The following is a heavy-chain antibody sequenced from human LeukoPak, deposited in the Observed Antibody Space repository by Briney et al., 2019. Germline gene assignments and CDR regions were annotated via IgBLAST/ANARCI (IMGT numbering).Heavy chain of an antibody. D-gene: IGHD3-9*01. J-gene: IGHJ4*01. Sequence: GGSLRLSCAASVFTISSYEMNWVRQAPGKGLEWVSYISSSGSTIYYADSVKDRFTISRDNAKNSLYLQMSSLRAEDTAVYYCARDGDGPSSGNYDILTGYSDYWGQGTLVTVSS. V-gene: IGHV3-48*03. CDR1: VFTISSYE. CDR3: ARDGDGPSSGNYDILTGYSDY. CDR2: ISSSGSTI.